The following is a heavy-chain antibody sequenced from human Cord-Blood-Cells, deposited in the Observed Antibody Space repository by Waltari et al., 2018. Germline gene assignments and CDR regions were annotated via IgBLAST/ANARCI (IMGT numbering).Heavy chain of an antibody. CDR1: GGSFSGYY. Sequence: QVQLQQWGAGLLKPSETLSLTCAVYGGSFSGYYWSWIRQPPGKGLEWIGEINHSVSTNYSPSLKSRVTISVDTSKNQFSLKLSSVTAADTAVYYCARGGGSYYNWFDPWGQGTLVTVSS. V-gene: IGHV4-34*01. D-gene: IGHD1-26*01. CDR3: ARGGGSYYNWFDP. J-gene: IGHJ5*02. CDR2: INHSVST.